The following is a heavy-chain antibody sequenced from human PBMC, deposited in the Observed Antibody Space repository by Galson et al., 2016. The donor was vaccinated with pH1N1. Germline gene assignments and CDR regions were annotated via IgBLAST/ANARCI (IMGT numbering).Heavy chain of an antibody. V-gene: IGHV4-61*02. Sequence: TLSLTCTVSGVSISSGSYYWSWLRQPAGKGLEWIGRIYSSGIAHYNSSLKGRVTISLDPSKMQFSLRLNSVTAADAAIYYCALAGCYNYGCLDSWGQGTLVTVSS. D-gene: IGHD5-24*01. CDR1: GVSISSGSYY. CDR2: IYSSGIA. J-gene: IGHJ4*02. CDR3: ALAGCYNYGCLDS.